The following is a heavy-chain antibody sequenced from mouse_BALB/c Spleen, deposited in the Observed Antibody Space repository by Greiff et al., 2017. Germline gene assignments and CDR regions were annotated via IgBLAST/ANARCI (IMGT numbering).Heavy chain of an antibody. D-gene: IGHD1-1*01. CDR3: ARDAYYGSRFAY. J-gene: IGHJ3*01. CDR2: SRNKANDYTT. Sequence: DVMLVESGGGLVQPGGSLRLSCATSGFTFSDFYMEWVRQPPGKRLEWIAASRNKANDYTTEYSASVKGRFIVSRDTSQSILYLQMNALRAEDTAIYYCARDAYYGSRFAYWGQGTLVTVSA. V-gene: IGHV7-1*02. CDR1: GFTFSDFY.